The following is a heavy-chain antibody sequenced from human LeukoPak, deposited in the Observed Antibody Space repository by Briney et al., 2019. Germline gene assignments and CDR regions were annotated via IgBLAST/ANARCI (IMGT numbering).Heavy chain of an antibody. V-gene: IGHV4-61*02. CDR2: IYTSGST. CDR1: GGSISSGSYY. Sequence: PSQTLSLTCTVSGGSISSGSYYWSWIWQPAGKGLEWIGRIYTSGSTNYNPSLKSRVTISVDTSKNQFSLKLSSVTAADTAVYYCARCLRWFDPWGQGTLVTVSS. J-gene: IGHJ5*02. CDR3: ARCLRWFDP. D-gene: IGHD5/OR15-5a*01.